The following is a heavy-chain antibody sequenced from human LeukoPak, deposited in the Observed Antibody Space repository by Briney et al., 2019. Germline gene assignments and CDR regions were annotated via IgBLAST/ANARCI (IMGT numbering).Heavy chain of an antibody. CDR1: GFTFSSYA. D-gene: IGHD4-23*01. V-gene: IGHV3-23*01. CDR3: AGSPTVDAAFDI. Sequence: GGSLRLSCAASGFTFSSYAMSWVRQAPGKGLEWVSGISGSGGSTYYADSVRGRFTVSRDNSRNTLALEMNSVRAEDTAVYYCAGSPTVDAAFDIWGQGTMVTVSS. CDR2: ISGSGGST. J-gene: IGHJ3*02.